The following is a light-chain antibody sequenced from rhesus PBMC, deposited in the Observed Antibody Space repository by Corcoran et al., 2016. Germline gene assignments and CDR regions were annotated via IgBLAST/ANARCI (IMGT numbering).Light chain of an antibody. V-gene: IGKV3-42*03. CDR1: QSVGIN. J-gene: IGKJ4*01. CDR2: ASS. CDR3: QQYSNWPLT. Sequence: EIVMTQSPATLSLSPGERATLSCRASQSVGINLAWYQQKPGQAPTHPIYASSIRATANPGRFSASGCGTGFTLTISSLVPEVFAVYFCQQYSNWPLTFGGGTKVEIK.